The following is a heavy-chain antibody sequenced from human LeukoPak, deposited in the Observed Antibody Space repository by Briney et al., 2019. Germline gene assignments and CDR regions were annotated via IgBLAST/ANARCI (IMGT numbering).Heavy chain of an antibody. CDR3: AKDPRLYGSGSLDY. CDR1: GFTFSSYG. CDR2: IRYDGSDK. V-gene: IGHV3-30*02. Sequence: QAGGSLRLSCAASGFTFSSYGMHWVRQAPGKGLEWVAFIRYDGSDKYYADSVKGRFTISRDNSKNTLYLQMNSLRAEGTAVYYCAKDPRLYGSGSLDYWGQGTLVTVSS. D-gene: IGHD3-10*01. J-gene: IGHJ4*02.